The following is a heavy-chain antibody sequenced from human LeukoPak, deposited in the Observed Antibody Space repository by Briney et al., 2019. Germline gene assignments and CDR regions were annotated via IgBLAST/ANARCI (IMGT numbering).Heavy chain of an antibody. D-gene: IGHD6-13*01. J-gene: IGHJ5*02. CDR1: GYSISSGYY. CDR2: IYHSGST. Sequence: PSETLSLTCTVSGYSISSGYYWGWIRQPPGKGLEWIGSIYHSGSTYYNPSLKSRVTISVDTSKNQFSLKLSSVTAADTAVYYCARENSNPQGPDIWFDPWGQGTLVTVSS. CDR3: ARENSNPQGPDIWFDP. V-gene: IGHV4-38-2*02.